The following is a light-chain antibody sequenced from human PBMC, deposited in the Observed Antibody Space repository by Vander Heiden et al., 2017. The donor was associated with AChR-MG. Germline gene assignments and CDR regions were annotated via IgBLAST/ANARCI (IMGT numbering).Light chain of an antibody. V-gene: IGKV1-8*01. CDR2: AAS. Sequence: AIRMTPAPSSFSASTGYKFTITCRAGQGISSYLDWYQQKPGKAPKLLIYAASTLQSGVPSRFGGSGSGTDFTLTISCLQSEDFATYYCEGYYSYPTYTFGQGTKLEIK. CDR1: QGISSY. CDR3: EGYYSYPTYT. J-gene: IGKJ2*01.